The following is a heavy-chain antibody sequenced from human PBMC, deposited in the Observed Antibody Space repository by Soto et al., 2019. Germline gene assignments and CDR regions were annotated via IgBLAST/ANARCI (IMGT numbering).Heavy chain of an antibody. CDR1: GYTFTSYY. CDR2: INPSGGST. D-gene: IGHD2-15*01. Sequence: ASVKVSCKASGYTFTSYYMHWVRQAPGQGLEWMGIINPSGGSTSYAQKFQGRVTMTRDTSTSTVYMELRSLRSEDTAVYYCARDPSIVVVVAAPGYYGMDVWG. J-gene: IGHJ6*04. CDR3: ARDPSIVVVVAAPGYYGMDV. V-gene: IGHV1-46*01.